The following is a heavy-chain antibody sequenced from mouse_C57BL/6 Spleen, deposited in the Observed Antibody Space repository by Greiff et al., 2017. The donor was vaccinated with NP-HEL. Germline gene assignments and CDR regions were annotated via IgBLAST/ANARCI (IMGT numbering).Heavy chain of an antibody. CDR2: ISSGSSTI. CDR3: ARPGDGYSGFAY. J-gene: IGHJ3*01. V-gene: IGHV5-17*01. CDR1: GFTFSDYG. D-gene: IGHD2-3*01. Sequence: EVHLVESGGGLVKPGGSLKLSCAASGFTFSDYGMHWVRQAPEKGLEWVAYISSGSSTIYYADTVKGRFTISRDNAKNTLFLQMTRLRSEDTAMYYCARPGDGYSGFAYWGQGTLVTVSA.